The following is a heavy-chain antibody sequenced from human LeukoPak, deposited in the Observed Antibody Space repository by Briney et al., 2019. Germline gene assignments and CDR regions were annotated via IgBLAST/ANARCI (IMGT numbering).Heavy chain of an antibody. D-gene: IGHD3-10*01. J-gene: IGHJ3*02. CDR1: GGSISSYY. CDR3: ARDLGTGDYLAFDI. Sequence: PSETLSLTCTVSGGSISSYYWSWIRQPPGKGLEWIGYFYYSGSTNYNPSLKSRVTISVDTSKNQFSLKLSSVTAADTAVYYCARDLGTGDYLAFDIWGQGTMVTVSS. CDR2: FYYSGST. V-gene: IGHV4-59*01.